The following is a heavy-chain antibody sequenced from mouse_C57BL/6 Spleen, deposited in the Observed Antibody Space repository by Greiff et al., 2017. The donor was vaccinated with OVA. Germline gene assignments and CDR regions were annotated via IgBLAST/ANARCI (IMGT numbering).Heavy chain of an antibody. CDR2: INPSTGGT. V-gene: IGHV1-42*01. CDR3: ARTLFYYYGGNYYAMDY. J-gene: IGHJ4*01. Sequence: VQLKESGPELVKPGASVKISCKASGYSFTGYYMNWVKQSPEKSLEWIGEINPSTGGTTYNQKFKAKATLTVDKSSSTAYMQLKSLTSEDSAVYYCARTLFYYYGGNYYAMDYWGQGTSVTVSS. D-gene: IGHD1-1*01. CDR1: GYSFTGYY.